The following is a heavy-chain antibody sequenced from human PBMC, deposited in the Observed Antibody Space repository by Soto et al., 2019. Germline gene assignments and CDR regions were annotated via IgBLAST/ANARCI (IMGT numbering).Heavy chain of an antibody. CDR1: GFSLSTSGVG. CDR2: IFWDDDK. J-gene: IGHJ4*02. CDR3: AHLPWKEMWPRAPVVN. D-gene: IGHD1-1*01. V-gene: IGHV2-5*02. Sequence: SGPTLVNPTQTLTLTCTFSGFSLSTSGVGVGWIRQPPGTALEWLGIIFWDDDKRYRPSLKSRVTITKDTSKNQLVLTMTNMDPVDTATYYCAHLPWKEMWPRAPVVNWGQGTPVTVSS.